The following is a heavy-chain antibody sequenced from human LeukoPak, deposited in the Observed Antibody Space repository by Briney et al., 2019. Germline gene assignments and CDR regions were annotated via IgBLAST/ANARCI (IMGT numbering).Heavy chain of an antibody. CDR2: IYYSGST. D-gene: IGHD5-18*01. Sequence: PSQTLSLTCTVSGGSISSGDYYWSWIRQPPGKGLEWIGYIYYSGSTNYNPSLKSRVTISVDTSKNQFSLKLSSVTAADTAVYYCARVEIGGYSYGRFDYWGQGTLVTVSS. CDR1: GGSISSGDYY. V-gene: IGHV4-61*08. CDR3: ARVEIGGYSYGRFDY. J-gene: IGHJ4*02.